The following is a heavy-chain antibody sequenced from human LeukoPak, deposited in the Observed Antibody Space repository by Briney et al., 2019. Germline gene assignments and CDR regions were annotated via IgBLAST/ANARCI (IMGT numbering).Heavy chain of an antibody. Sequence: SQTLSLTCALSGDSLSSNSAASNSIRQSPSRCLEWLGRTYYRSKWYNDYAVSVKSRITINPDTSKNQFSLQLNSVTPEDTAVYYCARDTMGVGDMGIDYWGQGTLVTVSS. CDR3: ARDTMGVGDMGIDY. CDR1: GDSLSSNSAA. D-gene: IGHD3-16*01. J-gene: IGHJ4*02. CDR2: TYYRSKWYN. V-gene: IGHV6-1*01.